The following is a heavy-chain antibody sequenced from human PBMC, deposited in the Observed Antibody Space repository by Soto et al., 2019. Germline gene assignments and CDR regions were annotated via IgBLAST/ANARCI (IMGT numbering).Heavy chain of an antibody. CDR3: ARHFKRVRTTALDY. V-gene: IGHV4-39*01. D-gene: IGHD6-13*01. Sequence: QLQLQESGPGLVKPSETLSLTCTVSGGSISSSSYYWGWIRQPPGKGLEWIGSIYYSGSTYYNPSLKSRVTIAVDTSKNQFSLKLSSVTAADTAVYYCARHFKRVRTTALDYWGQGTLVTVSS. CDR1: GGSISSSSYY. J-gene: IGHJ4*02. CDR2: IYYSGST.